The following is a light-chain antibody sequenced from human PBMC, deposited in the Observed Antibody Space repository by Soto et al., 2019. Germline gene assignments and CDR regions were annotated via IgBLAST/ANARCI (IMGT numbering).Light chain of an antibody. CDR2: DVN. CDR3: SSYSTTNILV. Sequence: QSALTQPASVSGSPGQSVTISCTVASSDVGAYEHVSWYQQHPGRAPKLILYDVNNRPSGVSNHFSGSKSGNTASLVISGLQANDEVDYYCSSYSTTNILVFGSGTKVTVL. J-gene: IGLJ1*01. CDR1: SSDVGAYEH. V-gene: IGLV2-14*03.